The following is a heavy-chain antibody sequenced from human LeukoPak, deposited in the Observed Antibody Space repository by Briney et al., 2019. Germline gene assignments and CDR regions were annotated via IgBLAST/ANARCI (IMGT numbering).Heavy chain of an antibody. CDR2: IRYDGSNK. Sequence: PGGSLRLSCAASGFTFSSYGMHWVRQAPGKGLEWVAFIRYDGSNKYYADSVKGRFTISRDDSKNTLYLQMNSLKIEDTAVYYCTKLARAPRDFDYWGQGTLVTVSS. CDR3: TKLARAPRDFDY. V-gene: IGHV3-30*02. J-gene: IGHJ4*01. D-gene: IGHD3-10*01. CDR1: GFTFSSYG.